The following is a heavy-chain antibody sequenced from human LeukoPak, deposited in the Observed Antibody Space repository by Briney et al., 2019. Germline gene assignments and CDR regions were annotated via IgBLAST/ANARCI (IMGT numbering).Heavy chain of an antibody. D-gene: IGHD1-26*01. CDR3: ARSLKDSGTSLFFDY. V-gene: IGHV1-46*01. CDR1: GYTFTSYY. J-gene: IGHJ4*02. Sequence: GASVKVSSKASGYTFTSYYMHWVRQAPGQGLEWMGIINPSGGITNYAQKFQGRVTMTRDTSTSTVYMELSSLRSEDTAVYYCARSLKDSGTSLFFDYWGQGTLVTVSS. CDR2: INPSGGIT.